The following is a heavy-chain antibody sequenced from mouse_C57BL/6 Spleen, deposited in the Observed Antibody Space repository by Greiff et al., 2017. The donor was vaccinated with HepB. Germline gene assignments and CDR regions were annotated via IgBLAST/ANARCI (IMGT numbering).Heavy chain of an antibody. V-gene: IGHV5-9*01. Sequence: DVKLVESGGGLVKPGGSLKLSCAASGFTFSSYTMSWVRQTPEKRLEWVATISGGGGNTYYPDSVKGRFTISRDNAKNTLYLQMSSLRSEDTALYYCARQVSVVAWYFDVWGTGTTVTVSS. CDR3: ARQVSVVAWYFDV. D-gene: IGHD1-1*01. J-gene: IGHJ1*03. CDR2: ISGGGGNT. CDR1: GFTFSSYT.